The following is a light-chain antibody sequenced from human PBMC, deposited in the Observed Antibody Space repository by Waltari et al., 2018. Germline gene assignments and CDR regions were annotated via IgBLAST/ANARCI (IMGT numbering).Light chain of an antibody. CDR2: DET. CDR3: QQYALLPPTWT. Sequence: DIQMTQSPSSLSASVGDRVTITCQARQDINKFLNWFQHKPGKAPKPLIYDETNLEAGVPSRFSGSGSGTDFTFTISSLQPEDIGTYYCQQYALLPPTWTFGQGTKVELK. J-gene: IGKJ1*01. V-gene: IGKV1-33*01. CDR1: QDINKF.